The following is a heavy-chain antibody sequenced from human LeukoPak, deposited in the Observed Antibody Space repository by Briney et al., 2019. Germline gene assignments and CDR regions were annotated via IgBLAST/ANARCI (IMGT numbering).Heavy chain of an antibody. CDR1: GFTFSSYG. CDR2: IRYDGSNK. J-gene: IGHJ4*02. V-gene: IGHV3-30*02. CDR3: AKGYSSGWDTNIDY. Sequence: GGSLRLSCAASGFTFSSYGMHWVRQAPGKGLEWVAFIRYDGSNKYYTDSVKGRFTISRDNSKNTLYLQMNSLRTEDTAVYYCAKGYSSGWDTNIDYWGQGTLVTVSS. D-gene: IGHD6-19*01.